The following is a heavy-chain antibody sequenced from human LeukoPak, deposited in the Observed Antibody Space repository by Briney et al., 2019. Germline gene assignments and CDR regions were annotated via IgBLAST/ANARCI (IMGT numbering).Heavy chain of an antibody. CDR2: INTNTGNP. CDR3: ARDPNHHYDSSGYYGDY. V-gene: IGHV7-4-1*02. J-gene: IGHJ4*02. D-gene: IGHD3-22*01. Sequence: ASVKVSCKASGYTFTNYAMNWVRQAPGQGLEWMGWINTNTGNPTYAQGFTGRFVFSLDTSVSTAYLQIRSLKAEDTAVYYCARDPNHHYDSSGYYGDYWGQGTLVTVSS. CDR1: GYTFTNYA.